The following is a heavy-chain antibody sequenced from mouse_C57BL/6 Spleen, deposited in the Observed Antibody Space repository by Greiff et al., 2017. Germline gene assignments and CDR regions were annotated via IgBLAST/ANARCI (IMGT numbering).Heavy chain of an antibody. Sequence: VQLKESGPELVKPGASVKMSCKASGYTFTDYNMHWVKQSHGKSLEWIGYINPNNGGTSYNQKFKGKATLTVNKSSSTAYMELRSLTSEDSAVYYCARVYDYDVGAWFAYWGQGTLVTVSA. J-gene: IGHJ3*01. CDR1: GYTFTDYN. CDR3: ARVYDYDVGAWFAY. CDR2: INPNNGGT. D-gene: IGHD2-4*01. V-gene: IGHV1-22*01.